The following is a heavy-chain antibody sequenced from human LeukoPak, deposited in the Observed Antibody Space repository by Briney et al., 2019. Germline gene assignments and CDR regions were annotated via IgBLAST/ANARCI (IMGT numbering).Heavy chain of an antibody. CDR2: MNPNSGNT. CDR1: GYTFTSYD. Sequence: ASVKVSCKASGYTFTSYDINWVRQATGQGLEWMGWMNPNSGNTGYAQKFQGRVTITRNTSISTAYMELSSLRSEDTAVYYCARVSVGAGGAFDIWGQGTMVTVSS. CDR3: ARVSVGAGGAFDI. J-gene: IGHJ3*02. D-gene: IGHD1-26*01. V-gene: IGHV1-8*03.